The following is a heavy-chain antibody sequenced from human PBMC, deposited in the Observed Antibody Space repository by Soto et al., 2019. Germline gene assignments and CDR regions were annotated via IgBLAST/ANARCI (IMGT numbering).Heavy chain of an antibody. CDR2: IYYSGST. CDR1: SGSINSYY. V-gene: IGHV4-59*01. CDR3: ASSYFTVTTMDY. J-gene: IGHJ4*02. D-gene: IGHD4-17*01. Sequence: SETLSLTCTVSSGSINSYYWSWIRQPPGKGLEWIGYIYYSGSTNYNPSLQSRVTISVDTSKNQFSLILNSVTAADTAVYYCASSYFTVTTMDYWGQGTLVTVSA.